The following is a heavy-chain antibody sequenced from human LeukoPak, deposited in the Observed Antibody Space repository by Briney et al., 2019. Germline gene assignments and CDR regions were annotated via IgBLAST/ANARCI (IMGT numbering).Heavy chain of an antibody. CDR1: GFSVGTNY. V-gene: IGHV3-53*01. Sequence: LTGGSLRLSCAASGFSVGTNYMTWVRQAPGKGLEWVSMIYAGGNTYYRDSVKGRFTISRDSSKNTVFLHMSGLRDDDTAVYYCVGGHDLEFEFWGQGTLVIVSS. CDR3: VGGHDLEFEF. CDR2: IYAGGNT. D-gene: IGHD4-23*01. J-gene: IGHJ5*01.